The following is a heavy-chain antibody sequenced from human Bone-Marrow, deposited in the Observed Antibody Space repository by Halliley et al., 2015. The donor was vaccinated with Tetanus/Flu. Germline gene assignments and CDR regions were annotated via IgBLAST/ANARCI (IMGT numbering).Heavy chain of an antibody. D-gene: IGHD5-12*01. Sequence: TLSLTCAVYGGSFSGYYWSWIRQPPGKGLEWIGEINHSGYNNAKPSLKSRVTISVDTSKNQFSLKLSSVTAADTAVYYCARIRDGSNAWDAFEIWGQGTMVTVSS. CDR1: GGSFSGYY. J-gene: IGHJ3*02. V-gene: IGHV4-34*01. CDR2: INHSGYN. CDR3: ARIRDGSNAWDAFEI.